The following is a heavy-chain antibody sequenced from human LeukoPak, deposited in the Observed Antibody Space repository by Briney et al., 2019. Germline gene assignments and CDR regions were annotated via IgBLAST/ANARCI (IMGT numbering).Heavy chain of an antibody. CDR2: IYYSGST. CDR1: GGSISSSSYY. J-gene: IGHJ5*02. CDR3: ASVTAYYDILTGDFGP. Sequence: SETLSLTCTVSGGSISSSSYYWGWIRQPPGKGLVWIGCIYYSGSTYFNPSLKSRVTISVDTSKNQYSLKLSSVTAADTAVYYCASVTAYYDILTGDFGPWGQGTLVTVSS. D-gene: IGHD3-9*01. V-gene: IGHV4-39*01.